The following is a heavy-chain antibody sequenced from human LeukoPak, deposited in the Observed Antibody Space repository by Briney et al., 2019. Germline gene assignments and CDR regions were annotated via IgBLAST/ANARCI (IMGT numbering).Heavy chain of an antibody. CDR1: GFTVSSNY. CDR3: ARGGARQQLVENYFDY. D-gene: IGHD6-13*01. V-gene: IGHV3-53*01. CDR2: IYRGGST. Sequence: GGSLRLSCAASGFTVSSNYMSWVRQAPGKGLEWVPVIYRGGSTDYADSVKGRFTVSRDNSKNTLYLQMNSLRAEDTAVYYCARGGARQQLVENYFDYWGQGTLVTVSS. J-gene: IGHJ4*02.